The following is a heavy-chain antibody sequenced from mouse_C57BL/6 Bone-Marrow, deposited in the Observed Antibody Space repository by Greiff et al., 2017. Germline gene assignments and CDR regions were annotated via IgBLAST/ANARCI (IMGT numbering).Heavy chain of an antibody. Sequence: QVQLQQSGAELARPGASVKLSCKASGYTFTSYGISWVKQRTGQGLEWIGEIYPRSGNTYYNEKFKGKATLTADKSSSTAYMELRSLTSEDSAVYFCAREGAYRGIWYWGQGTSVTVSS. CDR3: AREGAYRGIWY. CDR2: IYPRSGNT. CDR1: GYTFTSYG. J-gene: IGHJ4*01. D-gene: IGHD1-1*02. V-gene: IGHV1-81*01.